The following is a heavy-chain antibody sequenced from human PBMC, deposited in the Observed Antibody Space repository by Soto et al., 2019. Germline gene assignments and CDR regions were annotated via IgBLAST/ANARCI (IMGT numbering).Heavy chain of an antibody. D-gene: IGHD3-3*01. V-gene: IGHV3-74*01. Sequence: EVQLVESGGGLVQPGGSLRLSCAASGFTFSSYWMHWVRQAPGKGLVWVSRINSDGSSTSYADSVKGRVTISRDNAKNTLYLQMSSLRAEDTAVYYCARGTYYDFWSGYPTDYYYYYYMDVWGKGTTVTVSS. CDR3: ARGTYYDFWSGYPTDYYYYYYMDV. CDR1: GFTFSSYW. J-gene: IGHJ6*03. CDR2: INSDGSST.